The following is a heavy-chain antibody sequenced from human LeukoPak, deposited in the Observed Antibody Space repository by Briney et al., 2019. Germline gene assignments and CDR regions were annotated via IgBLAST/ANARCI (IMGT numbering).Heavy chain of an antibody. D-gene: IGHD6-19*01. CDR2: ISYDGSNK. CDR3: AKPLARGWLRGSEADY. CDR1: GFTFSSYG. V-gene: IGHV3-30*18. J-gene: IGHJ4*02. Sequence: PGGSLRLSCAASGFTFSSYGMHWVRQAPGKGLEWVAVISYDGSNKYYADSVKGRFTISRDNSKNTLYLQMNSLRAEDTAVYYCAKPLARGWLRGSEADYWGQGTLVTVSS.